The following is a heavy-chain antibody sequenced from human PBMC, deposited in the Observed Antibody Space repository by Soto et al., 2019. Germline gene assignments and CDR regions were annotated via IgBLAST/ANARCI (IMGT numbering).Heavy chain of an antibody. Sequence: GPLRLSCAASGFTFSSYSMNWVRHAPGKVLEWVSSISSSSSYIYYADSVKGRFTISRDNAKNSLYLQMNSLRAEDTAVYYCARDDGEQQLVTYYYGMDVWGQGTTVTVSS. CDR1: GFTFSSYS. CDR3: ARDDGEQQLVTYYYGMDV. CDR2: ISSSSSYI. D-gene: IGHD6-13*01. V-gene: IGHV3-21*01. J-gene: IGHJ6*02.